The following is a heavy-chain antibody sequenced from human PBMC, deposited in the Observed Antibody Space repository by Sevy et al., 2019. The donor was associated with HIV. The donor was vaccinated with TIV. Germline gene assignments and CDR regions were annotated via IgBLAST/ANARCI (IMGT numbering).Heavy chain of an antibody. V-gene: IGHV3-23*01. CDR2: FSFGCGRI. CDR1: GFTFSKYS. D-gene: IGHD2-8*01. J-gene: IGHJ4*02. Sequence: GGPLRLSCEASGFTFSKYSMSWVRQAPGKGLEWVSTFSFGCGRINYADSVKGRFTISRDDSKNTLYLQMNSLRAEDTAVYYCAREGCTKPHDYWGQGTLVTVSS. CDR3: AREGCTKPHDY.